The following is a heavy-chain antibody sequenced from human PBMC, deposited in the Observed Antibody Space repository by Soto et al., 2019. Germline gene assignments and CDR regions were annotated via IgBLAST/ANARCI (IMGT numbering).Heavy chain of an antibody. V-gene: IGHV1-69*13. CDR1: GGTFSSYA. CDR2: IIPIFGTA. CDR3: ASSLYYDFWSGPPGGMDV. D-gene: IGHD3-3*01. J-gene: IGHJ6*02. Sequence: ASVKVSCKASGGTFSSYAISWVRQAPGQGLEWMGGIIPIFGTANYAQKFQGRVTITADESTSTAYMELSSLRSEDTAVYYCASSLYYDFWSGPPGGMDVWGQGTTVTSP.